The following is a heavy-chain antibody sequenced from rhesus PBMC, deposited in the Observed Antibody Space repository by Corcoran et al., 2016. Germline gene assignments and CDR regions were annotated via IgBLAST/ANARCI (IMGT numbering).Heavy chain of an antibody. J-gene: IGHJ4*01. D-gene: IGHD5-12*01. CDR1: GFTFSSSA. Sequence: EVQLVESGGGLVQPGGSLRLSCAASGFTFSSSAMHWVRQESGKGLEWVGIIKRQTKKDKAGCAGSGKGSVTSSGDKSKNTAYLQMNSMKNEDAAVYYCTTKGGYSYSYYWGQGVLVTVSS. CDR3: TTKGGYSYSYY. CDR2: IKRQTKKDKA. V-gene: IGHV3-118*01.